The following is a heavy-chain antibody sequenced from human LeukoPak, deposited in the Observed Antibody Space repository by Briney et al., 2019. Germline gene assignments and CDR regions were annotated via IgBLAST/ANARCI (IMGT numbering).Heavy chain of an antibody. Sequence: PSETLSLTCAVYGGSFSGYYWSWIRQPPGKGLEWIREINHSGSTNYNPSLKSRVTISVDMSKNQFSLKLSSVTAADTAVYYCARGDYGDYGYFDLWGRGTLVTVSS. J-gene: IGHJ2*01. CDR2: INHSGST. CDR1: GGSFSGYY. CDR3: ARGDYGDYGYFDL. V-gene: IGHV4-34*01. D-gene: IGHD4-17*01.